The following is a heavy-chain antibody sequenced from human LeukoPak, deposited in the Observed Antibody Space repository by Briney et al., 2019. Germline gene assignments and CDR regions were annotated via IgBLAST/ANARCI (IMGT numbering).Heavy chain of an antibody. Sequence: GGSLRLSCAASGFTFSSYSMNWVRQAPGKGLEWVSYISSSSSTIYYADSVKGRFTISRDNAKNSLYLQMNSLRAEDTAVYYCASSGYSSSWYFLHYWGQGTLVTVSS. D-gene: IGHD6-13*01. CDR2: ISSSSSTI. CDR3: ASSGYSSSWYFLHY. V-gene: IGHV3-48*01. CDR1: GFTFSSYS. J-gene: IGHJ4*02.